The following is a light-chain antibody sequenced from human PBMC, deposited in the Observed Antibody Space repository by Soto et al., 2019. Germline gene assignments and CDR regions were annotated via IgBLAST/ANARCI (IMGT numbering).Light chain of an antibody. V-gene: IGLV2-14*01. CDR1: SSDVGGYNY. CDR3: SSYTSSSIV. J-gene: IGLJ1*01. CDR2: EVS. Sequence: QSVLTQPASVSGSPGQSITISCTGTSSDVGGYNYVSWYQQHPGKAPKLMIYEVSNRPSGVSNRFSGSKSGNTASLTISGLQAEDEADYYCSSYTSSSIVFGTGTKVTLL.